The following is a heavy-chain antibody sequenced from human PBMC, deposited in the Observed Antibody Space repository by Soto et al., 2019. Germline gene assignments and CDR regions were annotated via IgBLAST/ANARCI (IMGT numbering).Heavy chain of an antibody. CDR2: IYYSGST. V-gene: IGHV4-39*01. D-gene: IGHD3-22*01. J-gene: IGHJ4*02. CDR1: GGSISSSSYY. Sequence: LSLTCTVSGGSISSSSYYWGWIRQPPGKGLEWIGSIYYSGSTYYNPSLKSRVTISVDTSKNQFSLKLSSVTAADTAVYYCARRHYYDSSGYPHSDYFDYWGQGTLVTVSS. CDR3: ARRHYYDSSGYPHSDYFDY.